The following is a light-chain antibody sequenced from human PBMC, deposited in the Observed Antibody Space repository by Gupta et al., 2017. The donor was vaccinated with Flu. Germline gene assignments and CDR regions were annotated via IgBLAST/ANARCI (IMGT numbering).Light chain of an antibody. CDR2: LGS. V-gene: IGKV2-28*01. CDR1: QSLLHSNGYNY. J-gene: IGKJ1*01. CDR3: RQALQTTWT. Sequence: DIVMTQSPLSLPVTPGEPASISCRSSQSLLHSNGYNYLDWYLQKPGQSPQLLIYLGSNRASGVPDRFSGSGSGTDFTLKISRGEAEDVGVYYCRQALQTTWTFGQGTKVEIK.